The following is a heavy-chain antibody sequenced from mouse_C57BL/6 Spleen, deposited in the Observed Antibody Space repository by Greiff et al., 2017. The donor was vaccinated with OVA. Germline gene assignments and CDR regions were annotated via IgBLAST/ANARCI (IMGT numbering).Heavy chain of an antibody. CDR3: ARLSRVTTVAFDY. Sequence: DVKLVESGGGLVQPGGSLSLSCAASGFTFTDYYMSWVRQPPGKALEWLGFIRNKANGYTTEYSASVKGRFTISRDNSQSILYLQMNALRAEDSATYYCARLSRVTTVAFDYWGQGTTLAVSS. V-gene: IGHV7-3*01. CDR1: GFTFTDYY. D-gene: IGHD1-1*01. CDR2: IRNKANGYTT. J-gene: IGHJ2*01.